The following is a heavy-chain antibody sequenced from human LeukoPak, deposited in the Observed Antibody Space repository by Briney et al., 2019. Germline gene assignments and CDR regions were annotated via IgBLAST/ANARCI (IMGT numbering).Heavy chain of an antibody. Sequence: GGSLRLSCEASGFTLSSYWMSWVRQAPGKGLEWVANIKQDGSEKYYVDSVKGRFTISRDNAKNSLCLQMNSLRAEDTAVYYCASESPHYYGSGFWGQGTLVTVSS. CDR3: ASESPHYYGSGF. CDR2: IKQDGSEK. V-gene: IGHV3-7*03. D-gene: IGHD3-10*01. J-gene: IGHJ4*02. CDR1: GFTLSSYW.